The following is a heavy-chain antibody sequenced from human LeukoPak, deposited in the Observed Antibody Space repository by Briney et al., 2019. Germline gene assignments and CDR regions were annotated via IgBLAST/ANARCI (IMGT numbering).Heavy chain of an antibody. CDR2: IYYSGST. CDR3: ARSDTAMVYFDY. CDR1: GGSISSGDYY. V-gene: IGHV4-30-4*01. Sequence: PSETLSLTCAVSGGSISSGDYYWSWIRQPPGKGLEWIGYIYYSGSTYYNPSLKSRVAISVDMSKNQFSLKLSSVTAADTAVYYCARSDTAMVYFDYWGQGSLVTVSS. D-gene: IGHD5-18*01. J-gene: IGHJ4*02.